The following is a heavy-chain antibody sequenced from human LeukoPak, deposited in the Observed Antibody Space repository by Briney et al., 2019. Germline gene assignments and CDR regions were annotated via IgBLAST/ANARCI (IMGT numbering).Heavy chain of an antibody. CDR2: ISYDGSNK. Sequence: GRSLRLSCAASGFTFSSYGMHWVRQAPGKGLEWVAVISYDGSNKYYADSVKGRFTISRDNSKNTLYLQMNSLRAEDTAVYYCAKDRGSSGYSVGTYFDYWGQGTLVTVSS. V-gene: IGHV3-30*18. CDR1: GFTFSSYG. D-gene: IGHD3-22*01. J-gene: IGHJ4*02. CDR3: AKDRGSSGYSVGTYFDY.